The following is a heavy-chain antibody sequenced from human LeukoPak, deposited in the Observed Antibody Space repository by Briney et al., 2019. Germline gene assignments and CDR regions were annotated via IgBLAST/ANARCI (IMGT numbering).Heavy chain of an antibody. Sequence: ASVKVSCKASGYTFTGYYMHWVRQAPGQGLEWMGWINPNSGGTNYAQKFQGRVTMTRDTSISTAYMELSRLRSDNTAVYYCARHYTRILWFGERYYFDYWGQGTLVTVSS. CDR1: GYTFTGYY. V-gene: IGHV1-2*02. CDR2: INPNSGGT. J-gene: IGHJ4*02. CDR3: ARHYTRILWFGERYYFDY. D-gene: IGHD3-10*01.